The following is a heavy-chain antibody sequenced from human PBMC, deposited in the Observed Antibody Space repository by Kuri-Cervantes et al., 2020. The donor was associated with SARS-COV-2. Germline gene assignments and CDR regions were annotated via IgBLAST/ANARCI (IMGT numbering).Heavy chain of an antibody. V-gene: IGHV3-7*05. J-gene: IGHJ4*02. Sequence: ETLSLTCAVYGGSFSGYYWSWIRQAPGKGLEWVANIKQDGSEKYYVDSVKGRFTISRDNAKNSLYLQMNSLRAEDTAVYYCARDWLRGGFDYWGQGTLVTVSS. CDR3: ARDWLRGGFDY. CDR1: GGSFSGYY. D-gene: IGHD3-9*01. CDR2: IKQDGSEK.